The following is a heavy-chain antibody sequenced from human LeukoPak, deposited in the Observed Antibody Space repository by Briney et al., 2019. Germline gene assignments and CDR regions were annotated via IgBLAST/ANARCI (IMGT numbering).Heavy chain of an antibody. D-gene: IGHD3-16*01. J-gene: IGHJ4*02. CDR3: ARNWGAGHPINFDY. CDR1: GYPFSSCG. Sequence: ASVKVSCKTFGYPFSSCGTNWVRQAPGQGLEWMGWISGDNGDTNYAQKFQGRVTMTTDTSTNTAYMDLRRLRSDDTAVYYCARNWGAGHPINFDYWGQGTLVTVAS. V-gene: IGHV1-18*01. CDR2: ISGDNGDT.